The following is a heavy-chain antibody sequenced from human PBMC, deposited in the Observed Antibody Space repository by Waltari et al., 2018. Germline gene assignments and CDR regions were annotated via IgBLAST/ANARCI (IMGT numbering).Heavy chain of an antibody. Sequence: VQLLESGGGVVQPGGSLRLSCAASGFIFSSHGMHWVRQSPGKGLGGVAFISFDGKKIFDADSVRGRFTISRDNSNNIVFLQMNSLRPEDSGVYYCAKDGDYSLTEYDAFDVWGQGTVVTVSP. CDR1: GFIFSSHG. V-gene: IGHV3-30*02. CDR2: ISFDGKKI. D-gene: IGHD4-17*01. J-gene: IGHJ3*01. CDR3: AKDGDYSLTEYDAFDV.